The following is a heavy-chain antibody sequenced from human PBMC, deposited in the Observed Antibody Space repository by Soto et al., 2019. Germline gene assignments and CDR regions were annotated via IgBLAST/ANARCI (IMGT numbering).Heavy chain of an antibody. CDR3: ARGQIVGYCSGGSCDVGMDV. CDR2: INAGNGNT. V-gene: IGHV1-3*01. J-gene: IGHJ6*02. Sequence: ASVKVSCKASGYTFTSYAMHWVRQAPGQRLEWMGWINAGNGNTKYSQKFQGRVTITRDTSASTAYMELSSLRSEDTAVYYCARGQIVGYCSGGSCDVGMDVWGQGTTVTVSS. CDR1: GYTFTSYA. D-gene: IGHD2-15*01.